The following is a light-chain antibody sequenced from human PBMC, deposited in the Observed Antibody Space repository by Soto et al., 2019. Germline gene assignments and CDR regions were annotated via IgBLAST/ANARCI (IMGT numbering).Light chain of an antibody. CDR3: QLYGTSPQA. CDR2: GAS. J-gene: IGKJ4*01. Sequence: EVVLTQSSGTLSLSPGGRATLSCRASQSVSSSYLAWYQQKPGQAPRLLIYGASNRATGIPDRVSGSGSGTDFALTISRLEPEDFAVYYCQLYGTSPQAFGGGTKVDIK. V-gene: IGKV3-20*01. CDR1: QSVSSSY.